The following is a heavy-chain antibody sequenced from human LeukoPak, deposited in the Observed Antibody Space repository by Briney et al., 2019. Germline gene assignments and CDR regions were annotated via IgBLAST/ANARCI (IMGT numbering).Heavy chain of an antibody. CDR1: GGSFSGYY. V-gene: IGHV4-34*01. Sequence: SETLSLTCAVYGGSFSGYYWSWIRQPPGKGLEWIGEINHSGSTNYNPSLMSRVTISVDTSKNQFSLKLSSVTAADTAVYFCARQNYGSAPLRYWGQGTLVTVSS. CDR2: INHSGST. D-gene: IGHD3-10*01. CDR3: ARQNYGSAPLRY. J-gene: IGHJ4*02.